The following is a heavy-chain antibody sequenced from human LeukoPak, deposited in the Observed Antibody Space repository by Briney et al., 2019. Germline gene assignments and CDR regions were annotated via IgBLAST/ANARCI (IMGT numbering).Heavy chain of an antibody. CDR2: INPNSGGT. CDR1: GYSFTDYY. D-gene: IGHD2-21*02. Sequence: ASVKVSCKTSGYSFTDYYMHWVRQAPGQGLEWMGWINPNSGGTSSAQKFQGRVTMTRDTSTSTVYMELSSLRSEDTAVYYCARESEPRGDSNRYGMDVWGQGTTVTVSS. CDR3: ARESEPRGDSNRYGMDV. V-gene: IGHV1-2*02. J-gene: IGHJ6*02.